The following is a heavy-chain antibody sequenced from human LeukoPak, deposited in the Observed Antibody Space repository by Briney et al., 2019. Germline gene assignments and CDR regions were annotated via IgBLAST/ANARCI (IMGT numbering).Heavy chain of an antibody. D-gene: IGHD6-19*01. V-gene: IGHV3-23*01. J-gene: IGHJ4*02. CDR1: GFTFSSYA. Sequence: PGGSLRLSCAASGFTFSSYAMSWVRQAPGKGLEWVSAISGSGGSTYYADSAKGPFAISRDNSKNTLYLQMNSLRAEDTAVYYCAKLPLTRAVAGIPADYWGQGTLVTVSS. CDR3: AKLPLTRAVAGIPADY. CDR2: ISGSGGST.